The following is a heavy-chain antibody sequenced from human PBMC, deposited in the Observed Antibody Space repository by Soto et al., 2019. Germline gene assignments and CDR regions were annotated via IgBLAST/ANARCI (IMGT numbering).Heavy chain of an antibody. Sequence: QVQLVESGGGVVQPGRSLRLPCAASGFTFSSSVMHWVRQAPGKGLEWVAVIWYDGSNKYYADSVKGRFTISRDNSKNTLYLQMNSLRAEDTAVYYCARAHYFDSGPLDYWGQGTLVTVSS. CDR1: GFTFSSSV. D-gene: IGHD3-22*01. CDR3: ARAHYFDSGPLDY. V-gene: IGHV3-33*01. J-gene: IGHJ4*02. CDR2: IWYDGSNK.